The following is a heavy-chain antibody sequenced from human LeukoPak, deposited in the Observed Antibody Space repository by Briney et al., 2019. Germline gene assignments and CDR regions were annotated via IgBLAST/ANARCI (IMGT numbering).Heavy chain of an antibody. V-gene: IGHV4-34*01. Sequence: SETLSLTCAVYGGSFSGYYWSWIRQPPGKGLEWIGSIYYSGSTYYNPSLKSRVTISVDTSKNQFSLKLSSVTAADTAVYYCARTHFRVPTLDYWGQGTLVTVSS. CDR1: GGSFSGYY. CDR2: IYYSGST. D-gene: IGHD3-3*02. CDR3: ARTHFRVPTLDY. J-gene: IGHJ4*02.